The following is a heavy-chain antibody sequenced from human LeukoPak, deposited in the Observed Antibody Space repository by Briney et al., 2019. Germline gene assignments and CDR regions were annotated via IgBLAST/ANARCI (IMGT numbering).Heavy chain of an antibody. Sequence: SETLSLTCTVSGGSINTRSYYWGWIRQPPGKGLEWIGSIFYTGSTYYSPSLRSRVTISMDTSNNHFSLNLSSVTAADTAVYYCASHTSGDYRYYFDYWGQGTLVTVSS. D-gene: IGHD1-26*01. CDR3: ASHTSGDYRYYFDY. CDR2: IFYTGST. J-gene: IGHJ4*02. CDR1: GGSINTRSYY. V-gene: IGHV4-39*01.